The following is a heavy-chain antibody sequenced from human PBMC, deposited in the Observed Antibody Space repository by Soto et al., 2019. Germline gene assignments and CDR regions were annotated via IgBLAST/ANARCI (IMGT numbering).Heavy chain of an antibody. V-gene: IGHV4-39*01. Sequence: QLQLQESGPGLVKPSETLSLTCTVSGGSISSSSYYWGWIRQPPGKGLEWIGSIYYSGSTYYNPSLKSRVTISVETSKNQFSLKLSSVTAADTAVYYCARQYYYDSSGYRGGLDYWGQGTLVTVSS. D-gene: IGHD3-22*01. CDR3: ARQYYYDSSGYRGGLDY. J-gene: IGHJ4*02. CDR1: GGSISSSSYY. CDR2: IYYSGST.